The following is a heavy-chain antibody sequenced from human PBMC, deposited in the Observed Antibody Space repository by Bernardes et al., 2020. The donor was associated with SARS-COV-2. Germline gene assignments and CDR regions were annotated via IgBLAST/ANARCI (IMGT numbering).Heavy chain of an antibody. CDR1: GFTFSNFW. D-gene: IGHD2-2*01. CDR2: INLDGNTS. Sequence: GGSLRLSCAASGFTFSNFWMHWVRQAPGKGLVWVSRINLDGNTSNYADSVKGRFTISRDNAKNTLYLQMNSLKAEDTAVYYCAREGKYHLLSDWGQGTLVTVSS. V-gene: IGHV3-74*01. J-gene: IGHJ4*02. CDR3: AREGKYHLLSD.